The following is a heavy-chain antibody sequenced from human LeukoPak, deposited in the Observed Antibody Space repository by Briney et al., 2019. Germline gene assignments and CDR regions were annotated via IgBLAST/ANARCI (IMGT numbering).Heavy chain of an antibody. Sequence: SETLSLTCTVSGGSISSSSYYWGWIRQPPGKGLEWIGSIYYSGSTYYNPSLKSRVTISVDTSKNQFSLKLSSVTAADTAVYYCARQITGIAAAGTSYYFDYWGQGTLVTVSS. V-gene: IGHV4-39*07. J-gene: IGHJ4*02. D-gene: IGHD6-13*01. CDR2: IYYSGST. CDR3: ARQITGIAAAGTSYYFDY. CDR1: GGSISSSSYY.